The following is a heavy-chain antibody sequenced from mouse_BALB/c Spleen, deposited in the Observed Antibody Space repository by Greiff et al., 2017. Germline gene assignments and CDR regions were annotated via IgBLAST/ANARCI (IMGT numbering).Heavy chain of an antibody. J-gene: IGHJ4*01. CDR3: SRSGGNYPYARDD. Sequence: SGAELVKPGASVKLSCTASGFNIKDTYMHWVKQRPEQGLEWIGRIDPANGNTKYDPKFQGKATITADTSSNTAYLQLSSLTSEDTAVYYCSRSGGNYPYARDDWGQGTSVTVSS. CDR1: GFNIKDTY. V-gene: IGHV14-3*02. CDR2: IDPANGNT. D-gene: IGHD2-1*01.